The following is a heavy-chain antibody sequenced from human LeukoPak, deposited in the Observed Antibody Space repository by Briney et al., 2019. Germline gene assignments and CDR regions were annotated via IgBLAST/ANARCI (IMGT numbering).Heavy chain of an antibody. V-gene: IGHV4-39*01. CDR1: GGSITSSIYF. CDR2: IYYSGST. Sequence: SETLPLTCTVSGGSITSSIYFWGWIRQPPGKGLEWIGSIYYSGSTYYNPSLKSRVTISVDTSKNQFSLKLTSVTAADTALYYCARRDDHGGYIDYWGQGTLVTVSS. CDR3: ARRDDHGGYIDY. D-gene: IGHD4-23*01. J-gene: IGHJ4*02.